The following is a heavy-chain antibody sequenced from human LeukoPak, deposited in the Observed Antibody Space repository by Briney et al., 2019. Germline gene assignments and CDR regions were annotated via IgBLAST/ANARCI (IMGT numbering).Heavy chain of an antibody. CDR1: GYTFTSYD. CDR2: MNPNSGNT. Sequence: ASVKVSFKAAGYTFTSYDINWVRQATGQGLEWMGWMNPNSGNTGYAQKFQGRVTMTRNTSISTAYMALSSLRSEDTAVYYCATDGSSSSFSYYYYGMDVWGQGTTVTVSS. J-gene: IGHJ6*02. CDR3: ATDGSSSSFSYYYYGMDV. V-gene: IGHV1-8*01. D-gene: IGHD6-13*01.